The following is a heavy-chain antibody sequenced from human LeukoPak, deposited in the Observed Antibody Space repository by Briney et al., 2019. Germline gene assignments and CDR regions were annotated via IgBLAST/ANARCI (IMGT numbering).Heavy chain of an antibody. CDR1: GFTFSSYN. J-gene: IGHJ4*02. Sequence: PGGSLRLSCAASGFTFSSYNMNWVRQAPGKGLEWVSSISSRSGCTYYADSVKGRFTISRDNAKNSLYLRMNSLRAEDTALYYCAGDYGDYTSFWGQGTLVTVSS. V-gene: IGHV3-21*01. CDR3: AGDYGDYTSF. CDR2: ISSRSGCT. D-gene: IGHD4-17*01.